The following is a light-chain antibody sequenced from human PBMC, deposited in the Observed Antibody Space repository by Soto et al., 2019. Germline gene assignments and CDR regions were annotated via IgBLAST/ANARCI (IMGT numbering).Light chain of an antibody. CDR1: FSNIGSNY. V-gene: IGLV1-47*02. CDR2: TND. J-gene: IGLJ3*02. Sequence: QSVLTQPPSASGTPGQRVTISCSGRFSNIGSNYVYWYQQLPGTAPKLLIFTNDQRTSGVPGRFSGSESGTSASLAISGLRSEDEADYYCAVWDDSLRGWVFGGGTKVTVL. CDR3: AVWDDSLRGWV.